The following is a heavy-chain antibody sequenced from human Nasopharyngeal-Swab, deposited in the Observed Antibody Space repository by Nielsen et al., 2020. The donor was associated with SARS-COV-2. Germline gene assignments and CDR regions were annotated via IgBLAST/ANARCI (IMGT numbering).Heavy chain of an antibody. J-gene: IGHJ3*02. CDR1: GFTFSSYA. V-gene: IGHV3-30-3*01. CDR3: AREVIGAPDSDAFDI. Sequence: GESLKISCAASGFTFSSYAMHWVRQAPGKGLEWVAVISYDGINKYYADSVKGRFTISRDNSKNTLYLQMNSLRAEDTAVYYCAREVIGAPDSDAFDIWGQGTMVTVSS. D-gene: IGHD1-26*01. CDR2: ISYDGINK.